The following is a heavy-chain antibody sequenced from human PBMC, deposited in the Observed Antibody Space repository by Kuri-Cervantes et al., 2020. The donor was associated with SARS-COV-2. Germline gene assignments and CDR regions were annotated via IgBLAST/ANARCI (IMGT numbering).Heavy chain of an antibody. Sequence: ASVKVSCKASGYTFTSYAISWVRQAPGQGLEWMGWISAYNGNTNYAQKLQGRVTMTTDTSTSTAYMGLRSLRSDDTAVYYCARATQRYSSSWRPWGQGTLVTVSS. V-gene: IGHV1-18*01. CDR2: ISAYNGNT. D-gene: IGHD6-13*01. CDR3: ARATQRYSSSWRP. J-gene: IGHJ5*02. CDR1: GYTFTSYA.